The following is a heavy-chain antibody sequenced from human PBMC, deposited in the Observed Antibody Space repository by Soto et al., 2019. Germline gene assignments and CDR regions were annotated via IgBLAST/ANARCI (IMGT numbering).Heavy chain of an antibody. CDR1: GFTFSSYA. CDR2: ISYDGSNK. CDR3: ARDSGGSCSSYYYGMDV. J-gene: IGHJ6*02. Sequence: GGSLRLSCAASGFTFSSYAMHWVRQAPGKGLEWVAVISYDGSNKYYADSVKGRFTISRDNSKNTLYLQMNSLRAEDTAVYYCARDSGGSCSSYYYGMDVWGQGTTVTVSS. D-gene: IGHD2-15*01. V-gene: IGHV3-30-3*01.